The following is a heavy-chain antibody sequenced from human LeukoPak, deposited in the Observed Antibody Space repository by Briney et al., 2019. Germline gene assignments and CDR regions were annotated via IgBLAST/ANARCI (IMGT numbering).Heavy chain of an antibody. CDR3: ARGIWSEMATNYFDY. CDR2: IYTSGST. J-gene: IGHJ4*02. CDR1: GGSISSYY. Sequence: PSETLSLTCTVSGGSISSYYWSWIRQPPGKGLEWIGYIYTSGSTNYNPSLKSRVTISVDTSKNQFSLKLSSVTAADTAVYYCARGIWSEMATNYFDYWSQGTLVTVSS. V-gene: IGHV4-4*09. D-gene: IGHD5-24*01.